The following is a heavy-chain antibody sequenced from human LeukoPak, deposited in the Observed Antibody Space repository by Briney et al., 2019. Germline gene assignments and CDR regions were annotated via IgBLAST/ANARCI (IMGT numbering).Heavy chain of an antibody. CDR1: GFSFTDAW. CDR2: IKNKTDGGTI. CDR3: TIRAYSSGWYVVFDY. Sequence: GGSLRLSCAASGFSFTDAWMTWVRQAPGKGLEWVGRIKNKTDGGTIDYAAPVKGRLIISRDDSKNTLYLQMNSLKTEDTAVYYCTIRAYSSGWYVVFDYWGQGTLVTVSS. D-gene: IGHD6-19*01. J-gene: IGHJ4*02. V-gene: IGHV3-15*01.